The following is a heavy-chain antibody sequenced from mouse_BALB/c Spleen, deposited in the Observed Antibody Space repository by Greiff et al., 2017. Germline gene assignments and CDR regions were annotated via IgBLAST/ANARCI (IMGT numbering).Heavy chain of an antibody. CDR1: GFTFSDYY. D-gene: IGHD2-1*01. CDR2: ISDGGSYT. J-gene: IGHJ4*01. V-gene: IGHV5-4*02. CDR3: ARGYGIYAMDY. Sequence: EVKVVESGGGLVKPGGSLKLSCAASGFTFSDYYMYWVRQTPEKRLEWVATISDGGSYTYYPDSVKGRFTISRDNAKNNLYLQMSSLKSEDTAMYYCARGYGIYAMDYWGQGTSVTVSS.